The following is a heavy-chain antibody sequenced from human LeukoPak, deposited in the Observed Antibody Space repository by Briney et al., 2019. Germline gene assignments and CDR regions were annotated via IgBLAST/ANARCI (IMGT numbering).Heavy chain of an antibody. CDR3: AKNSSGWYLNY. CDR2: ISGSGGST. J-gene: IGHJ4*02. V-gene: IGHV3-23*01. D-gene: IGHD6-19*01. Sequence: QPGASLRLSCAASGFTFSSYAMSWVRQAPGKGLEWVSAISGSGGSTYNADSVKGRFTISRDNSKNTLYLQMNSLRAEDTAVYYCAKNSSGWYLNYWGQGTLVTVSS. CDR1: GFTFSSYA.